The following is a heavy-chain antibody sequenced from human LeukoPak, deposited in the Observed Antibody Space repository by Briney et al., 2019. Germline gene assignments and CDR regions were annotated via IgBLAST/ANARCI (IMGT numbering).Heavy chain of an antibody. CDR1: GFTFSKYG. V-gene: IGHV3-33*01. CDR3: ARGIAAPTYYFDY. CDR2: IWYDGSNK. D-gene: IGHD6-6*01. J-gene: IGHJ4*02. Sequence: PGGSLRLSCTASGFTFSKYGMHWVRQAPGKGLEWVAVIWYDGSNKYYADSVKGRFTISRDNSKNTLYLQMNSLRAEDTAVYYCARGIAAPTYYFDYWGQGTLVTVSS.